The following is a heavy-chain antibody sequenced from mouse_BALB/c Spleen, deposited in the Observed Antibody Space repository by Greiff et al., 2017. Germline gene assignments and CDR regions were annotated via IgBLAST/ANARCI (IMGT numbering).Heavy chain of an antibody. J-gene: IGHJ4*01. V-gene: IGHV5-17*02. CDR2: ISSGSSTT. Sequence: EVKLMESGGGLVQPGGSRKLSCAASGFTFSSFGMHWVRQAPEKGLEWVAYISSGSSTTYYADTVKGRFTISRDNPKNTLFLQMTSLMSEDTAMYYCARTTLYDGYCVYYAMDDWGQGTSVTVSS. CDR1: GFTFSSFG. D-gene: IGHD2-3*01. CDR3: ARTTLYDGYCVYYAMDD.